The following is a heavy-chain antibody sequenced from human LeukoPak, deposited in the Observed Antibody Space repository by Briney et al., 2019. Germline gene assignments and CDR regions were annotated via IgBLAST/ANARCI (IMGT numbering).Heavy chain of an antibody. CDR2: IWYDGSNK. CDR1: GFTFSSYA. Sequence: PGGSLRLSCAASGFTFSSYAMTWVRQAPGKGLEWVAVIWYDGSNKYYADSVKGRFTISRDNSKNTLYLQMKRLRAEDTAVYYCARETSVIVMDYFDYWGQGTLVTVSS. V-gene: IGHV3-33*08. D-gene: IGHD3-16*02. J-gene: IGHJ4*02. CDR3: ARETSVIVMDYFDY.